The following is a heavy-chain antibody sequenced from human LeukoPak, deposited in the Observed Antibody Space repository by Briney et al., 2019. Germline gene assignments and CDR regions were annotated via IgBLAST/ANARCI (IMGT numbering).Heavy chain of an antibody. CDR2: ISAYNGNT. J-gene: IGHJ5*02. CDR1: GYTFTSYG. D-gene: IGHD6-13*01. Sequence: GASVKVSCKASGYTFTSYGTSWVRQAPGQGLEWMGWISAYNGNTNYAQKLQGRVTMTTDTSTSTAYMELRSLRSDDTAVYYCARVKGAYSSSWYHWFDPWGQGTLVTVSS. V-gene: IGHV1-18*01. CDR3: ARVKGAYSSSWYHWFDP.